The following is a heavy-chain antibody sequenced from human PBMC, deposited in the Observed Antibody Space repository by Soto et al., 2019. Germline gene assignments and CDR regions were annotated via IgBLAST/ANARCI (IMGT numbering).Heavy chain of an antibody. V-gene: IGHV3-7*03. Sequence: GGSLRLSCAASGFTFSSYWMSWVRQAPGKGLEWVANIKQDGSEKYYVDSVKGRFTISRDNAKNSLYLQMNSLRAEDTAVYYCARFSVRGDYVDQYFDYWGQGTLVTVSS. D-gene: IGHD4-17*01. J-gene: IGHJ4*02. CDR3: ARFSVRGDYVDQYFDY. CDR1: GFTFSSYW. CDR2: IKQDGSEK.